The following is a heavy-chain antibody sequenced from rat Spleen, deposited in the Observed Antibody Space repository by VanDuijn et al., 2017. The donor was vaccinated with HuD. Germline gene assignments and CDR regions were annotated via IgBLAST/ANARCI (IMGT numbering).Heavy chain of an antibody. D-gene: IGHD1-6*01. CDR1: GFTFSNYW. CDR2: INYDGGTT. CDR3: TRDRILRSTGFDY. J-gene: IGHJ2*01. Sequence: EVQLVETGGGLVRPGRSLKLSCVASGFTFSNYWMYWIRQAPAKVLEWVSSINYDGGTTYYPDSVKGLFSISRDNAKSSLYLQMDSLRSEDTATYYCTRDRILRSTGFDYWGQGVMVTVSS. V-gene: IGHV5-58*01.